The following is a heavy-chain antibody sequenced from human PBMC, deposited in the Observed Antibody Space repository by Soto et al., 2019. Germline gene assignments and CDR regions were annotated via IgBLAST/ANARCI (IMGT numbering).Heavy chain of an antibody. V-gene: IGHV4-39*01. CDR1: GGSISSSSYY. CDR2: IYYSGST. Sequence: SETLSLTCTVSGGSISSSSYYWGWIRQPPGKGLEWIGSIYYSGSTYYNPSLKSRVTISVDTSKNQFSLKLTSVTAADTAVYYCASQPRGKWHFDYWGQGTLVTVSS. D-gene: IGHD3-16*01. CDR3: ASQPRGKWHFDY. J-gene: IGHJ4*02.